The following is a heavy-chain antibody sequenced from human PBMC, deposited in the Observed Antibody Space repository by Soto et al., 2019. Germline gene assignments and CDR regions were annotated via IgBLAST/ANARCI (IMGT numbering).Heavy chain of an antibody. CDR3: ARDRAPDCGGDCHDAFDI. Sequence: QVQLVQSGAEVKKPGASVKVSCKASGYTFTSYYMHWVRQAPGQGLEWMGIINPSGGSTSYAQKFQGRGTMTRDTSTSTVYMELSSLRSEDTAVYYCARDRAPDCGGDCHDAFDIWGQGTMVTVSS. CDR1: GYTFTSYY. CDR2: INPSGGST. D-gene: IGHD2-21*02. J-gene: IGHJ3*02. V-gene: IGHV1-46*01.